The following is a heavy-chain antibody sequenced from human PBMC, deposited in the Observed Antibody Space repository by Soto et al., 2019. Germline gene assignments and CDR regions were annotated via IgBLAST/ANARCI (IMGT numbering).Heavy chain of an antibody. CDR3: ARGAYYDSSGYYRLAEYFQH. J-gene: IGHJ1*01. CDR1: GYTFTSYG. Sequence: ASVKVSCKASGYTFTSYGISWVRQAPGQGLEWMGWISACNGNTNYAQKLQGRVTMTTDTSTSTAYMELRSLRSDDTAVYYCARGAYYDSSGYYRLAEYFQHWGQGTLVTVSS. V-gene: IGHV1-18*04. D-gene: IGHD3-22*01. CDR2: ISACNGNT.